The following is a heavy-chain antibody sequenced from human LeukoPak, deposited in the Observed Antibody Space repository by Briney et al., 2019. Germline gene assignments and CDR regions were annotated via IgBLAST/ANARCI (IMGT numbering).Heavy chain of an antibody. V-gene: IGHV3-73*01. J-gene: IGHJ6*02. CDR3: TRHAFYDYYYYGMDV. CDR2: IRGKANSYAT. Sequence: GGSLRLSCAASGFTFSGSAMHWVRQASGKGLEWVGRIRGKANSYATAYAASVKGRFTISRDDSKNTAYLQMNSLKTEDTAVYYCTRHAFYDYYYYGMDVWGQGTTVTVSS. CDR1: GFTFSGSA. D-gene: IGHD2/OR15-2a*01.